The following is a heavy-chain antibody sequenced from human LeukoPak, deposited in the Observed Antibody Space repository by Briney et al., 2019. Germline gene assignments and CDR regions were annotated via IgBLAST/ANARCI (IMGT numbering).Heavy chain of an antibody. CDR1: GFTFSTYA. CDR2: ISGSGGST. CDR3: ARVGYYASGPFSYFDY. J-gene: IGHJ4*02. D-gene: IGHD3-10*01. Sequence: GGSLRLSCAASGFTFSTYAMNWVRQAPGKGLEWVSAISGSGGSTYYADSVKGRFTISRDNSKNTLYLQMNSLSVEDTAVYYCARVGYYASGPFSYFDYWGQGTLVTVSS. V-gene: IGHV3-23*01.